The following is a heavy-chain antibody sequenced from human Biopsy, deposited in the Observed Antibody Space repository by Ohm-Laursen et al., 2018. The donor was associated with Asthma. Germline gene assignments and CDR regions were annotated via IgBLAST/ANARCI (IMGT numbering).Heavy chain of an antibody. CDR1: GFTFDDYG. J-gene: IGHJ4*02. CDR2: IYSGGGT. D-gene: IGHD5-12*01. V-gene: IGHV3-53*01. Sequence: SLRLSCAASGFTFDDYGMSWVRQPPGKGLEWVSVIYSGGGTFYADSVKGRVTISRDISKNTLSLQMNSLRAEDTAVYYCAKRRGYSGHDNDYWGQGTLVIVSS. CDR3: AKRRGYSGHDNDY.